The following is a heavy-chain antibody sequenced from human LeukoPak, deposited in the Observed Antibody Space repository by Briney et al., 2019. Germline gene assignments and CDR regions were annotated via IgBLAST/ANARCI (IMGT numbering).Heavy chain of an antibody. CDR2: ISTYNGYS. D-gene: IGHD6-19*01. Sequence: ASVKVSCKASGYTFTSSGISWVRQAPGQGLEWMGWISTYNGYSKYAQNLQGRVTMTADTSTRTAYMELSSPSADDTAVYYCAKNSSGGYSDYWGQGTLVTVSS. V-gene: IGHV1-18*01. J-gene: IGHJ4*02. CDR3: AKNSSGGYSDY. CDR1: GYTFTSSG.